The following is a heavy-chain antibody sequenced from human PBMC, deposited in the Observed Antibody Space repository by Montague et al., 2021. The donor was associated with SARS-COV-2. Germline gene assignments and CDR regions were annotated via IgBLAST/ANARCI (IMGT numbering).Heavy chain of an antibody. CDR3: ARLGSSWWFFDY. Sequence: SETLSLTCAVYSGSLGGYYWSWIRQAPGKGLEWIGEINYSGDTYYNPSLTSRVTISMDTSESQFSLKMTSVTAADTAVYYCARLGSSWWFFDYWGQGTLVTVSS. CDR2: INYSGDT. D-gene: IGHD2-8*02. J-gene: IGHJ4*02. CDR1: SGSLGGYY. V-gene: IGHV4-34*01.